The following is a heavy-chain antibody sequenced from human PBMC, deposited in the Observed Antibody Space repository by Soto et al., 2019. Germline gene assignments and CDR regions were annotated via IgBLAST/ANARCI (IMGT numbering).Heavy chain of an antibody. D-gene: IGHD3-22*01. CDR3: ARVRDYYHTSSYPEGFYFDN. CDR1: GGSINSASYY. V-gene: IGHV4-31*03. Sequence: SETVSLTCRVSGGSINSASYYLSWVRQRPGRGLEWIGYIFHTGSRYYTASLKTRLTISVDTSKNQFSLKLDSVTAADTAVYYCARVRDYYHTSSYPEGFYFDNWGQGPRVTVSS. J-gene: IGHJ4*02. CDR2: IFHTGSR.